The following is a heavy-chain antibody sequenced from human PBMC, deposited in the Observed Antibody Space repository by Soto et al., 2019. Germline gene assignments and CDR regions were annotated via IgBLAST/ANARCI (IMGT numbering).Heavy chain of an antibody. Sequence: SETLSLTCTASGGSVTSDSYYWSWIRQPPGKGLEWIGYIHHSGSINYNPSLKSRVTISVGTSKNQFSLKLSSVTAADTAVYYCERAGYYEYFQDWGQGTLVTVSS. CDR1: GGSVTSDSYY. CDR2: IHHSGSI. J-gene: IGHJ1*01. D-gene: IGHD5-18*01. CDR3: ERAGYYEYFQD. V-gene: IGHV4-61*01.